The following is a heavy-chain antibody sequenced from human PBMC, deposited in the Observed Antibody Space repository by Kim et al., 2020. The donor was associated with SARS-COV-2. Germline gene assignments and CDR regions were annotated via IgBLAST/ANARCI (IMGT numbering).Heavy chain of an antibody. CDR2: T. CDR3: VGENYWAVDI. D-gene: IGHD1-7*01. V-gene: IGHV3-11*06. Sequence: TKYADLVKGRFTITRNNTKNSLYLQMDGLRAEDTAVYYCVGENYWAVDIWGQGTMVTVSS. J-gene: IGHJ3*02.